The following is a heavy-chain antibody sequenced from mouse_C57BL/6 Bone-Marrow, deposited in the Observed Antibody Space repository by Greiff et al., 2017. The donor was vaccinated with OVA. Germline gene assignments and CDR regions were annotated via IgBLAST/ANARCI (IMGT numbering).Heavy chain of an antibody. Sequence: QVQLQQSGAELARPGASVKLSCKASGYTFTSYGISWVKQRTGQGLEWIGEIYPRSGNTYYNEKFKGKATLTADKSSSTAYMELRSLTSEDSAVYFCLYYYGSRAGYFDVWGTGTTVTVSS. CDR3: LYYYGSRAGYFDV. CDR1: GYTFTSYG. CDR2: IYPRSGNT. V-gene: IGHV1-81*01. D-gene: IGHD1-1*01. J-gene: IGHJ1*03.